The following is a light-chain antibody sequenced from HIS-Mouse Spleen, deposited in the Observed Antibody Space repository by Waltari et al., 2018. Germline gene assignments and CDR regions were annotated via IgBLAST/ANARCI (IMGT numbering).Light chain of an antibody. J-gene: IGLJ1*01. V-gene: IGLV2-14*03. CDR2: DVS. CDR3: SSYTSSSTRV. Sequence: QSALTQPASVSGSPGQSITISCTGTSSDVGVYNYVSWYQQHPGKAPKPMIYDVSNRPSGVSNRFSGSKSGNTASLTISGLQAEDEADYYCSSYTSSSTRVFGTGTKVTVL. CDR1: SSDVGVYNY.